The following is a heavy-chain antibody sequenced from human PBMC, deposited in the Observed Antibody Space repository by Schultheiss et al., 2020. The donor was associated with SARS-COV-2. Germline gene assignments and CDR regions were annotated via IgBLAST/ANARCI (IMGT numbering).Heavy chain of an antibody. CDR1: GGTFSSYA. D-gene: IGHD6-19*01. V-gene: IGHV1-69*13. CDR3: AKCNSAGSGWYYYYYGMDV. Sequence: SVKVSCKASGGTFSSYAISWVRQAPGQGLEWMGGIIPIFGTANYAQKFQGRVTITADESTSTAYMELSSLRSEDTAVYYCAKCNSAGSGWYYYYYGMDVWGQGTTVTVSS. CDR2: IIPIFGTA. J-gene: IGHJ6*02.